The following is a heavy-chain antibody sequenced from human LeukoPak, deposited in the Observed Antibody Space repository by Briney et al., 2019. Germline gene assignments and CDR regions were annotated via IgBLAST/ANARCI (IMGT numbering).Heavy chain of an antibody. Sequence: PGGSLRLSCAASGFSFNTYAMSWVRQAPGKGLEWVGRIKSKTDGGTTDYTAPVKGRFTISRDDSKNTLYLQMNSLKTEDTAVYYCTTYYYGRYYFDNWGQGTLVTVSS. CDR3: TTYYYGRYYFDN. CDR2: IKSKTDGGTT. V-gene: IGHV3-15*01. CDR1: GFSFNTYA. D-gene: IGHD3-10*01. J-gene: IGHJ4*02.